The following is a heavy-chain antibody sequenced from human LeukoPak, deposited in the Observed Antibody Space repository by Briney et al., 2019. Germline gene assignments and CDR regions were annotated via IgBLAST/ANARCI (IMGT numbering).Heavy chain of an antibody. V-gene: IGHV3-21*01. CDR1: GFSFSSYS. CDR2: ISSRNSYI. Sequence: GGSLRLSCAASGFSFSSYSMTWVRQAPGKGLEWVSSISSRNSYIYYADSMKGRFTISRDNAKNSLYLQMNSLRAEDTAVYYCARDDSAFDLGALDYYYSMDVWGQGTTVTVSS. J-gene: IGHJ6*02. CDR3: ARDDSAFDLGALDYYYSMDV. D-gene: IGHD5-12*01.